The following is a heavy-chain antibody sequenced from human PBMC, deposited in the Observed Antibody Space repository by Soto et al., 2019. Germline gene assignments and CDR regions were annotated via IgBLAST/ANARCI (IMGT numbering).Heavy chain of an antibody. J-gene: IGHJ4*02. V-gene: IGHV4-30-2*01. D-gene: IGHD2-21*01. CDR2: IYHSGST. Sequence: QLQLQESGSGLVKPSQTLSLTCAVSGGSISSGGYSWSWIRQPPGKGLEWIGYIYHSGSTYYNPSLKSRVTISVDRSKNQFSLKLSSVTASVTAVYYCATGHVVAIDYWGQGTLVTVSS. CDR1: GGSISSGGYS. CDR3: ATGHVVAIDY.